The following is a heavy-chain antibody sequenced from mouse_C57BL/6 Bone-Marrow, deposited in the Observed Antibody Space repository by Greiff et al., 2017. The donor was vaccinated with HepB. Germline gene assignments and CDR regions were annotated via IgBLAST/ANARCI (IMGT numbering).Heavy chain of an antibody. D-gene: IGHD2-3*01. CDR2: ISSGSSTI. V-gene: IGHV5-17*01. CDR1: GFTFSDYG. Sequence: EVKLVESGGGLVKPGGSLKLSCAASGFTFSDYGMHWVRQAPEKVLEWVAYISSGSSTIYYADTVKGRFTISRDNAKNTLFLQMTSLRSEDTAMYYCAKPSDGYYWYFDVWGTGTTVTVSS. CDR3: AKPSDGYYWYFDV. J-gene: IGHJ1*03.